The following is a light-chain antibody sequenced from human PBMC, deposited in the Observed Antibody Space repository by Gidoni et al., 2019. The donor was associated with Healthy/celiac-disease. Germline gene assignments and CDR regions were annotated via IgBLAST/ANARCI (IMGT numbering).Light chain of an antibody. CDR1: PSVSSSY. J-gene: IGKJ1*01. V-gene: IGKV3-20*01. CDR2: GAS. Sequence: IVLTHSPGTLSLSLGERDTLSCTASPSVSSSYLAWYHQKPGHAPRLHIYGASSRSTGIQDRFSGSGSGTDFTLTISRLEPEDFAVYYCQQYGSQWTFXQXTKVEIK. CDR3: QQYGSQWT.